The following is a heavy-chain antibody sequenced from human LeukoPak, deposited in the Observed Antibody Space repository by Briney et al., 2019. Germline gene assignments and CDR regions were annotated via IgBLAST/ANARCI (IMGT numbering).Heavy chain of an antibody. Sequence: GGSLRLSCAASGFSFTSYYLTWFRRAPGKGLEWVANINQDGSEKYYVDSVRGRFTISRDNAKNSLYLQMNSLRAEDTAVYYCARAGGAWFSDYWGQGTLVTVSS. J-gene: IGHJ4*02. CDR1: GFSFTSYY. D-gene: IGHD6-19*01. CDR3: ARAGGAWFSDY. CDR2: INQDGSEK. V-gene: IGHV3-7*04.